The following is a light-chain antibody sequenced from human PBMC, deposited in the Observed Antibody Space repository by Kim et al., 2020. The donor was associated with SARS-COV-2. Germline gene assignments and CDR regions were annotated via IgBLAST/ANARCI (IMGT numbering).Light chain of an antibody. CDR2: GAS. Sequence: SPGERATLSCRASQSVNSNYLAWYQQKPGQAPRLLIYGASSRATGIPDRFSGSGSGTDFTLTISRLEPEDFALYYCQQYGSSPRTFGQGTKVDIK. CDR1: QSVNSNY. V-gene: IGKV3-20*01. CDR3: QQYGSSPRT. J-gene: IGKJ1*01.